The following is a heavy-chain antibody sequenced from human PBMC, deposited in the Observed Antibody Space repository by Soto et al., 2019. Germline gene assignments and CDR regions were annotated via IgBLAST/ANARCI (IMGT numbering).Heavy chain of an antibody. D-gene: IGHD3-9*01. CDR1: GFTFDDYA. J-gene: IGHJ6*03. CDR3: AKSQYDSYYYYYMDV. V-gene: IGHV3-9*01. Sequence: LRLSCAASGFTFDDYAMHWVRQAPGKGLEWVSGISWNSGSIGYADSVKGRFTISRDNAKNSLYLQMNSLRAEDTALYYCAKSQYDSYYYYYMDVWGKGTTVTVSS. CDR2: ISWNSGSI.